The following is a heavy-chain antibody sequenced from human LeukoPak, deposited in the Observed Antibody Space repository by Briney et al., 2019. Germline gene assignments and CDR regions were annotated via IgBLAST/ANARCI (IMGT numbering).Heavy chain of an antibody. V-gene: IGHV3-23*01. CDR3: AKGGSSSGWYFMVEQYYLDY. CDR2: ISGSGGST. J-gene: IGHJ4*02. CDR1: GFTFSSYA. Sequence: GGSLRLSCAASGFTFSSYAMSWVRQVPGKGLEWVSAISGSGGSTYYADSVKGRFTISRDNSKNTLYLQMNSLRAEDTAVYYCAKGGSSSGWYFMVEQYYLDYWGQGTLVTVSS. D-gene: IGHD6-19*01.